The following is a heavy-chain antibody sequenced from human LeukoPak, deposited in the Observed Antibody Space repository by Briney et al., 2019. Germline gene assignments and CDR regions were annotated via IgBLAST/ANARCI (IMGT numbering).Heavy chain of an antibody. Sequence: SETLSLTCTVSGGSISDAAYCWSWIRQHPGKGLESIGYISYSGSTCYNPSLKSRVTISVDTSKNQFSLKLRSVTAADTAVYYCAAIVVVTAAIDYWGQGILVTVSS. CDR3: AAIVVVTAAIDY. CDR2: ISYSGST. J-gene: IGHJ4*02. V-gene: IGHV4-31*03. D-gene: IGHD2-2*01. CDR1: GGSISDAAYC.